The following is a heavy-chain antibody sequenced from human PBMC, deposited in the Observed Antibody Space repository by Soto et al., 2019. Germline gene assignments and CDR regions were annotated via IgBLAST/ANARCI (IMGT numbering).Heavy chain of an antibody. V-gene: IGHV3-30*03. D-gene: IGHD1-1*01. CDR1: GFTFSSYG. CDR3: ATYKYVTLDY. J-gene: IGHJ4*02. CDR2: ISYDGSNK. Sequence: PGGSLRLSCAASGFTFSSYGMHWVRQAPGKGLEWVAVISYDGSNKYYADSVKGRFTISRDNSKNTLYLQMNSLRAEDTAVYYYATYKYVTLDYWGQGTLVTVSS.